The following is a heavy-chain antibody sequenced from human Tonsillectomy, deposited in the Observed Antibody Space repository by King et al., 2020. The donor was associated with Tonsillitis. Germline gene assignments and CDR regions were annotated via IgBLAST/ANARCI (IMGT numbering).Heavy chain of an antibody. V-gene: IGHV5-51*01. CDR3: ARQGGGYYYDSSGYSLDY. CDR2: IYPGDSDT. Sequence: QLVQSGAEVKKPGESLKISCKGSGYSFTTYWIGWVRQMPGKGLEWMGIIYPGDSDTRYSPSFQGQVTISADKSISTAYLQWSSLKDSDTAMYYCARQGGGYYYDSSGYSLDYWGQGTLVTVSS. CDR1: GYSFTTYW. J-gene: IGHJ4*02. D-gene: IGHD3-22*01.